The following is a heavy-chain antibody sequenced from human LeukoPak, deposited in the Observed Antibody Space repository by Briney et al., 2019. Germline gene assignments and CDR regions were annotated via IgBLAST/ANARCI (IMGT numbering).Heavy chain of an antibody. D-gene: IGHD3/OR15-3a*01. CDR2: IWSEGTIA. CDR3: TRVGTAGTWTDY. J-gene: IGHJ4*02. CDR1: GFTFSDYG. V-gene: IGHV3-33*03. Sequence: PGGSLRLSCAASGFTFSDYGLQRVRQGPGKRLECLSVIWSEGTIADYAESVRGRFTISRDNSKNTLYLQMNSLRAEDTAIYFCTRVGTAGTWTDYWGQGTLVTVSS.